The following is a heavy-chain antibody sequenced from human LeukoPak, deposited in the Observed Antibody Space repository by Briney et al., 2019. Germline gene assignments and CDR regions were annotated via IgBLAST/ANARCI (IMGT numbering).Heavy chain of an antibody. CDR2: INHSGST. D-gene: IGHD3-16*01. J-gene: IGHJ4*02. CDR3: ARSGGRSVSNGPLFDY. CDR1: GGSFSGYY. Sequence: PSETLSLTCAVYGGSFSGYYWSWIRQPPGKGLEWIGEINHSGSTNYNPSLKSRVTISVDTSKNQFSLKLSSVTAADTAVYYCARSGGRSVSNGPLFDYWGQGTLVTVSS. V-gene: IGHV4-34*01.